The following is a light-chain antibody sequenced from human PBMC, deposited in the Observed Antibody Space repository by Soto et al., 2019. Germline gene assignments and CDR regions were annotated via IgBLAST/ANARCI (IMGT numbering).Light chain of an antibody. Sequence: DIQMTQSPSTLSASVGDRVTITCRASQSINNWLAWYQQKPGKAPNLLIYKTSTLEIGVPSRFSGSGSGTEFTLTISCLQPDDFATYYCQQYNSYSSYTFGQGTKLEIK. CDR2: KTS. V-gene: IGKV1-5*03. CDR1: QSINNW. CDR3: QQYNSYSSYT. J-gene: IGKJ2*01.